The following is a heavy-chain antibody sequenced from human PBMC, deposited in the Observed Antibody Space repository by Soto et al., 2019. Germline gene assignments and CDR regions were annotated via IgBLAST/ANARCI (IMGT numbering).Heavy chain of an antibody. Sequence: SETLSLTCAVSGGSFTSNNWWTWVRQPPGQGLEWIGEIYRTGSTNYNPPLKSRVTVSLDKSENQFSLKVTSLTAADTAVYYCASRDPGTSVDYWGQGTLVTVSS. V-gene: IGHV4-4*02. CDR2: IYRTGST. CDR1: GGSFTSNNW. D-gene: IGHD1-7*01. J-gene: IGHJ4*02. CDR3: ASRDPGTSVDY.